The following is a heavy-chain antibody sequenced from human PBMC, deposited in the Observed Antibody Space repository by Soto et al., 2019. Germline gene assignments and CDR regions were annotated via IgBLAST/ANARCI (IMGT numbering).Heavy chain of an antibody. J-gene: IGHJ6*02. D-gene: IGHD3-10*01. CDR3: ARPGVRGRYYYYGMDV. V-gene: IGHV4-34*01. CDR1: GGSFSGYY. Sequence: RSLTCAVYGGSFSGYYWSWIRQPPGKGLEWIGEINHSGSTNYNPSLKSRVTISVDTSKNQFSLKLSSVTAADTAVYYCARPGVRGRYYYYGMDVWGQGTTVTVSS. CDR2: INHSGST.